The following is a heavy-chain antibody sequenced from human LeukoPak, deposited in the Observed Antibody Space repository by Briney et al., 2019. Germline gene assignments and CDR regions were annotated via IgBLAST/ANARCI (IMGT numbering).Heavy chain of an antibody. V-gene: IGHV3-30*03. Sequence: GSLRLSCAASGLTFATSVINWVRPAPGKGLEWVAALSDDGRDEYYAESVKGRFTISRDNSKNTVHLQMNSLRAEDTAVHYCARDYDYDSSGYSSDWGQGTLVTVSS. CDR3: ARDYDYDSSGYSSD. J-gene: IGHJ4*02. CDR1: GLTFATSV. CDR2: LSDDGRDE. D-gene: IGHD3-22*01.